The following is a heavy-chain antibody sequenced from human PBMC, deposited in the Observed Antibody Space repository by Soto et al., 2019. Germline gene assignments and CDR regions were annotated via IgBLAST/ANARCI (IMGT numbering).Heavy chain of an antibody. D-gene: IGHD5-18*01. J-gene: IGHJ5*02. CDR1: GCTLTELS. CDR3: ATDPGRGYSYGPITYAYS. V-gene: IGHV1-24*01. CDR2: FDPEDGET. Sequence: ASVKVSCKVSGCTLTELSIPWVRQAPVKGLEWMGCFDPEDGETIYAQKFQGRVTMTEDTSTDTAYMELSSLRSEDTAVYYCATDPGRGYSYGPITYAYSWGQGTLVNVSS.